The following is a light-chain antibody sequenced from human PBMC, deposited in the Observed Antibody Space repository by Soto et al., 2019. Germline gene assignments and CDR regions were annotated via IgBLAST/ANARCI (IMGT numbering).Light chain of an antibody. V-gene: IGKV2-28*01. CDR3: MQSLQTRT. CDR2: LGS. Sequence: DIVMTQSPLSLPVTPGEPASISCRSSQSLLHSNGYTYLDWYLQKPGQSPQLLIYLGSNRASGVPDRFSGSGSGTDFTLKISRVEAEDVGGYYCMQSLQTRTFGGGTKVDIK. J-gene: IGKJ4*01. CDR1: QSLLHSNGYTY.